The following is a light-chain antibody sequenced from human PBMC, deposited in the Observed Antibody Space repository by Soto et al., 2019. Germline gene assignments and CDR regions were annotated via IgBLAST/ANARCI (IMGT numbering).Light chain of an antibody. Sequence: DIQMTQSPSTLSGSVGDRVTITCRASQTIRSGLAWYQQKPGKAPKLLIYKASTLKSGVPSRFSGSGSGTEFTLTISSLQPDDFAVYYCQQRSNWPRTFGQGTKVDIK. J-gene: IGKJ1*01. CDR2: KAS. CDR1: QTIRSG. CDR3: QQRSNWPRT. V-gene: IGKV1-5*03.